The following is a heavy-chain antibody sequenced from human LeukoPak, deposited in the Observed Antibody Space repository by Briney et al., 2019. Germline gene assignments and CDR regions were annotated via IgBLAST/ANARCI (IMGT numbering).Heavy chain of an antibody. J-gene: IGHJ4*02. CDR2: ISYEGSTS. CDR3: AKEGFGNYYSAYFDY. Sequence: GGSLRLSCAASGFTFSSYGMQWVRQAPGKGLEWVAVISYEGSTSYYADSVKGRFTISRDNSKDTLYLQMNGLRAEDTAVYYCAKEGFGNYYSAYFDYWGQGTLVTVSS. D-gene: IGHD1-26*01. V-gene: IGHV3-30*18. CDR1: GFTFSSYG.